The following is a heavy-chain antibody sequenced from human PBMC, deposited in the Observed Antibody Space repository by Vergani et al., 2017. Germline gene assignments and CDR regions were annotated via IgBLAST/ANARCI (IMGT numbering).Heavy chain of an antibody. V-gene: IGHV1-69*01. CDR3: ARGHDSSGYYYGYFQH. CDR2: IIPIFGTA. Sequence: QVQLVQSGAEVKKPGSSVKVSCKASGGTFSSYAISWVRQAPGQGLEWVGGIIPIFGTANYAQKFQGRVTITADESTSTAYMKLSSLRAEDTAVYYCARGHDSSGYYYGYFQHWGQGTLVTVSS. J-gene: IGHJ1*01. D-gene: IGHD3-22*01. CDR1: GGTFSSYA.